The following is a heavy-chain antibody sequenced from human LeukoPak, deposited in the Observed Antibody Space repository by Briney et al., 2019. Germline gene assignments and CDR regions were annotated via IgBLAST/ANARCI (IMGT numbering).Heavy chain of an antibody. J-gene: IGHJ6*02. D-gene: IGHD3-22*01. CDR3: ARENDSSGYYPSGAYYYYYYGMDV. CDR1: GYTFTGYY. V-gene: IGHV1-2*04. Sequence: ASVKVSCKASGYTFTGYYMHWVRQAPGQGLEWMEWINPNSGGTNYAQKFQGWVTMTRDTSISTAYMELSRLRSDDTAVYYCARENDSSGYYPSGAYYYYYYGMDVWGQGTTVTVSS. CDR2: INPNSGGT.